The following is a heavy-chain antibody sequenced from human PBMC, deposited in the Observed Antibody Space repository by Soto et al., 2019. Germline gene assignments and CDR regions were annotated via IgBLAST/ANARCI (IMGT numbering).Heavy chain of an antibody. J-gene: IGHJ4*02. D-gene: IGHD2-15*01. V-gene: IGHV1-8*01. CDR1: GYTFTSYD. Sequence: QVQLVQSGAEVKKPGASVKVSCKASGYTFTSYDINWVRQVTGQGLEWMGWMNPNSDNTDYAQKFQGRVTMTSNTSISTAYMELSSLRSEDTAVYYGARPTRSGDSGAWSPFDYWGQGSLVTVSS. CDR2: MNPNSDNT. CDR3: ARPTRSGDSGAWSPFDY.